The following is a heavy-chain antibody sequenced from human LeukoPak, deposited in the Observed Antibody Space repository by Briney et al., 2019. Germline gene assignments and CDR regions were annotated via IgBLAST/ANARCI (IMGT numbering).Heavy chain of an antibody. CDR2: IYSGGST. D-gene: IGHD6-19*01. CDR1: GFTVKKDY. J-gene: IGHJ4*02. CDR3: ARVFSGWPRY. Sequence: PGGSLRLSCAASGFTVKKDYMTWVRQAPGKGLEWVSVIYSGGSTYYADSVKGRFTISRDNSKNTLYLQMNSLRAEDTAVYYCARVFSGWPRYWGQGTLVTVSS. V-gene: IGHV3-53*01.